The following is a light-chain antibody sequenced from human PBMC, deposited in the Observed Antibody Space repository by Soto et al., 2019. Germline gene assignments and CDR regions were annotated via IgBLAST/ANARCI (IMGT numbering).Light chain of an antibody. CDR3: QQYDDLVT. V-gene: IGKV1-33*01. CDR1: QDISNY. CDR2: DAS. Sequence: DVQMTQSPSSLSASVGDRVTITCQASQDISNYLNWYQQKPGKAPKLLIYDASNLETGVPSRFSGSGSGTDFTFSIRSLQPEDIATDYCQQYDDLVTFGPGTRLEIK. J-gene: IGKJ5*01.